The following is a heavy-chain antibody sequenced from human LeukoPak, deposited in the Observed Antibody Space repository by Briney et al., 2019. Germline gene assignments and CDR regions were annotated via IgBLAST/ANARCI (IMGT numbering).Heavy chain of an antibody. CDR2: INQDGSEK. J-gene: IGHJ4*02. CDR3: SREDYFGSGSPAY. V-gene: IGHV3-7*01. Sequence: GGSLRLSCAASGLTFSSYWMSWVRQVPGKGLEWVANINQDGSEKHYVDSVKGRFTISRDNANNSLFLQMDSLRAEDTAFYYCSREDYFGSGSPAYWGQGTPVTVSS. CDR1: GLTFSSYW. D-gene: IGHD3-10*01.